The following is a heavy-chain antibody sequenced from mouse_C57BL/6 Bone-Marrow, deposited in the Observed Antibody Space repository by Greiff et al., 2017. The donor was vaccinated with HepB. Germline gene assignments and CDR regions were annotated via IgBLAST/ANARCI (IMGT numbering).Heavy chain of an antibody. Sequence: DVKLVESEGGLVQPGSSMKLSCTASGFTFSDYYMAWVRQVPEKGLEWVANINYDGSSTYYLDSLKSRFIISRDNAKNILYLQMSSLKSEDTATYYCARERSRGDFDYWGQGTTLTVSS. CDR1: GFTFSDYY. CDR3: ARERSRGDFDY. V-gene: IGHV5-16*01. J-gene: IGHJ2*01. D-gene: IGHD1-1*01. CDR2: INYDGSST.